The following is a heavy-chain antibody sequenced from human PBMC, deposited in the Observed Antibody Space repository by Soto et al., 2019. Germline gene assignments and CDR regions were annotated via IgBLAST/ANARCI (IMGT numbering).Heavy chain of an antibody. CDR3: ARLRVIRGEGQQLESLGEFDY. J-gene: IGHJ4*02. CDR2: IYYSGST. V-gene: IGHV4-39*01. Sequence: SETLSLTCTVSGGSISSSSYYWGWIRQPPGKGLEWIGSIYYSGSTYYNPSLKSRVTISVDTSKNQFSLKLSSVTAADTAVYYCARLRVIRGEGQQLESLGEFDYWGQGTLVTVSS. D-gene: IGHD6-13*01. CDR1: GGSISSSSYY.